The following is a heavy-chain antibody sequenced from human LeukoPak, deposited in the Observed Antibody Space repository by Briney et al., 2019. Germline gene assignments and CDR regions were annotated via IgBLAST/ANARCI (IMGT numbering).Heavy chain of an antibody. CDR3: ARGMGATTQSLFDQ. J-gene: IGHJ4*02. CDR1: GFTFSSYD. V-gene: IGHV3-13*04. D-gene: IGHD1-26*01. CDR2: IGTAGDT. Sequence: PGGSLRLSCAASGFTFSSYDMHWVRHPTGKGLEWVSGIGTAGDTYYPGSVKGRFTISRENAKNSLYLQMNSLRAGDTAVYYCARGMGATTQSLFDQWGQGTLVTVSS.